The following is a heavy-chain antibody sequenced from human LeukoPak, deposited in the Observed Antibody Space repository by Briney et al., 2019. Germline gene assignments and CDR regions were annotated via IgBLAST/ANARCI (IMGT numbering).Heavy chain of an antibody. D-gene: IGHD4-11*01. CDR1: GFSFSSYW. J-gene: IGHJ4*02. CDR3: AREDHSKYEY. CDR2: IKQDGSEK. Sequence: GGSLRLSCVASGFSFSSYWMSWVRQAPDKGPEWVAGIKQDGSEKFYVDSVKGRFTISKDNAKNSLYLQMNSLRAEDTAVYYCAREDHSKYEYWGQGTLVTVSS. V-gene: IGHV3-7*01.